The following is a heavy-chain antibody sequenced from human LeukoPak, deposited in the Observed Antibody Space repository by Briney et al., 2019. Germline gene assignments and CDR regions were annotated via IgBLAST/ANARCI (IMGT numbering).Heavy chain of an antibody. CDR1: GGSISSYY. D-gene: IGHD3-10*01. V-gene: IGHV4-59*01. J-gene: IGHJ6*03. Sequence: SETLSLTCSGSGGSISSYYWSWIRQPPGKGLEWIGYIYYSGSTNYNPSLKSRVTISVDTSKNQFSLKLSSVTAADTAVYYCARESRYYYGSGSYYYYMDVWGKGTTVTISS. CDR2: IYYSGST. CDR3: ARESRYYYGSGSYYYYMDV.